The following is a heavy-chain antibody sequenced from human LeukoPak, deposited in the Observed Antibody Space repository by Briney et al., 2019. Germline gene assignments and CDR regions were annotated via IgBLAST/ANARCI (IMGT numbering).Heavy chain of an antibody. Sequence: WGSLRLSCAASGFTFSTYEMNWVRQPQGQGLEWVSYISSSGSTIYYADSVKGRFTISRDNAKNSLYLQMNSLRAEDTAVYYCAELGITMIGGVWGKGTAVTISS. CDR3: AELGITMIGGV. V-gene: IGHV3-48*03. CDR1: GFTFSTYE. CDR2: ISSSGSTI. D-gene: IGHD3-10*02. J-gene: IGHJ6*04.